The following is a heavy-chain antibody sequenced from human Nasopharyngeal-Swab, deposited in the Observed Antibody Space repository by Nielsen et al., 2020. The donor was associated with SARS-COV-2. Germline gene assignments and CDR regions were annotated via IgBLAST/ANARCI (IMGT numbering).Heavy chain of an antibody. CDR3: ARDADYYGSGRYLGY. CDR1: GFTFSDYY. J-gene: IGHJ4*02. Sequence: GGSLRLSWAASGFTFSDYYMSWIRQAPGKGLEWVSYISSSGSTIYYADSVKGRFTISRDNAKNSLYLQMNSLRAEDTAVYYCARDADYYGSGRYLGYWGQGTLVTVSS. D-gene: IGHD3-10*01. CDR2: ISSSGSTI. V-gene: IGHV3-11*04.